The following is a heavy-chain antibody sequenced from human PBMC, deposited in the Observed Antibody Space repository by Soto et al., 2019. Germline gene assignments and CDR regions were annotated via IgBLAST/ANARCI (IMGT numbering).Heavy chain of an antibody. Sequence: PSETLSLTCTVSGGSISSYYWSWIRQPPGKGLEWIGYIYYSGSTNYNPSLKSRVTISVDTSKNQFSLKLSSVTAADTALYYCASLSGHFDYWGQGTLVTVSS. V-gene: IGHV4-59*01. D-gene: IGHD6-19*01. CDR2: IYYSGST. CDR3: ASLSGHFDY. CDR1: GGSISSYY. J-gene: IGHJ4*02.